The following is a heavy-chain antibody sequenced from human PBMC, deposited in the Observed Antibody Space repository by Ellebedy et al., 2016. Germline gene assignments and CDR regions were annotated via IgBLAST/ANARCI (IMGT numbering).Heavy chain of an antibody. D-gene: IGHD2-2*01. Sequence: GESLKISXVASGFTFSDYGMSWVRQAPGKGLEWVSYITSTSSSIYYADSVKGRFSISRDNAKNSLYLQMNSLRAEDTAVYFCAREDRETVVPAAGVKYYYYYMDVWGKGTTVTVSS. CDR1: GFTFSDYG. CDR3: AREDRETVVPAAGVKYYYYYMDV. V-gene: IGHV3-48*04. CDR2: ITSTSSSI. J-gene: IGHJ6*03.